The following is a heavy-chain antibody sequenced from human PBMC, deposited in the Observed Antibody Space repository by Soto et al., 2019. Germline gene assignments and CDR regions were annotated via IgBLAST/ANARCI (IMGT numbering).Heavy chain of an antibody. J-gene: IGHJ6*02. Sequence: QVQLQESGPGLVKPSQTLSLTCSVSGGSFSSDSFIWSWVRQFPGKGLEWIGYINYSGTTYYNPSLRSRITMSVDTSKNQLSLNLSSVTAADTAVYYCARDHKCDGMDVWGQGTTVTVSS. CDR1: GGSFSSDSFI. CDR2: INYSGTT. V-gene: IGHV4-31*03. CDR3: ARDHKCDGMDV.